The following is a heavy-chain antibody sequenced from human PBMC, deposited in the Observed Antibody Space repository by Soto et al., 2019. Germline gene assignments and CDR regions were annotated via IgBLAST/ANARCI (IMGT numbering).Heavy chain of an antibody. J-gene: IGHJ6*02. D-gene: IGHD2-8*01. CDR3: ARVIVLMVYAIRATRRPYYYGMDV. CDR1: GGTFSSYA. Sequence: ASVKVSCKASGGTFSSYAISWVRQAPGQGLEWMGGIIPIFGTANYAQKFQGRVTITADESTSTAYMELSSLRSEDTAVYYCARVIVLMVYAIRATRRPYYYGMDVWGQGTTVTVSS. CDR2: IIPIFGTA. V-gene: IGHV1-69*13.